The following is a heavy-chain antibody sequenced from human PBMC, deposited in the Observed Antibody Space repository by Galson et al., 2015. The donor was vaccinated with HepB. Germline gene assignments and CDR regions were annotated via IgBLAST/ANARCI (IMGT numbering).Heavy chain of an antibody. Sequence: SVKVSCKASGGTFSSYAISWVRQAPGQGLEWMGGIIPIFGTANYAQKFQGRVTITADESTSTAYMELSSLRSEDTAVYYCASRRSSSGWSVDYYYYGMDVWGQGTTVTVSS. CDR2: IIPIFGTA. J-gene: IGHJ6*02. CDR1: GGTFSSYA. V-gene: IGHV1-69*13. D-gene: IGHD6-19*01. CDR3: ASRRSSSGWSVDYYYYGMDV.